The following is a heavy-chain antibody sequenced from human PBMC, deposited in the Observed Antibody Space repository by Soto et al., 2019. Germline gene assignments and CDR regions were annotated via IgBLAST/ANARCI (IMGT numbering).Heavy chain of an antibody. J-gene: IGHJ4*02. Sequence: QVQLVESGGGVVQPGRSLRLSCAASGFTFSSNAMHWVRQAPGKWLEWVAVISHDGSNKYNADSVKVRFTISRDNSKNTLDLQMNSPRDEDTAVYYCARDEGSGRPLDYWGQGTLVTVSS. CDR1: GFTFSSNA. D-gene: IGHD6-19*01. CDR3: ARDEGSGRPLDY. V-gene: IGHV3-30-3*01. CDR2: ISHDGSNK.